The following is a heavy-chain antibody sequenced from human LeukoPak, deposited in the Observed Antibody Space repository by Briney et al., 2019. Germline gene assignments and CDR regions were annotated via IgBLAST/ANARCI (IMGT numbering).Heavy chain of an antibody. CDR2: INPNSGGT. V-gene: IGHV1-2*02. D-gene: IGHD2-2*01. J-gene: IGHJ4*02. CDR3: ARAVLGYCSSTSCGHGWGPLTNGGENWALSD. CDR1: GYTFTGYY. Sequence: EASVKVSCKASGYTFTGYYMHWVRQAPGQGLEWMGWINPNSGGTNYAQKFQGRVTMTRDTSISTAYMELSRLRSDDTAVYYCARAVLGYCSSTSCGHGWGPLTNGGENWALSDWGQGTLVTVSS.